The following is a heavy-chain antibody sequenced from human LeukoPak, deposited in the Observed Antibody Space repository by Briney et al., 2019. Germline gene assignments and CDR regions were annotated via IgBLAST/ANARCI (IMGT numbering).Heavy chain of an antibody. D-gene: IGHD1-1*01. Sequence: PGGSLRLSCAASGFTFSSYAMHWVRQAPGKGLEWVAVISYDGSNKYYADSVKGRFTISRDNSKNTLDLQMNSLRAEDTAVYYCAKTLEYTLPYFDYWGQGTLVTVSS. CDR1: GFTFSSYA. CDR3: AKTLEYTLPYFDY. V-gene: IGHV3-30-3*02. J-gene: IGHJ4*02. CDR2: ISYDGSNK.